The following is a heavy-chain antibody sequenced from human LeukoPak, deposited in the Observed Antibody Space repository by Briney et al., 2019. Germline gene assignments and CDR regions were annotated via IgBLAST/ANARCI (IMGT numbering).Heavy chain of an antibody. D-gene: IGHD3-10*01. CDR2: ISYDESNI. CDR3: AKDRAARGVIPDY. J-gene: IGHJ4*02. V-gene: IGHV3-30*18. CDR1: GFTFSNHA. Sequence: GGSLRLSCAASGFTFSNHAMHWVRQAPGKGLEWVAVISYDESNIWYADSVKGRFTISRDNSKNTLYLQMNSLRVEDTAVYYCAKDRAARGVIPDYWGQGTLVAVSS.